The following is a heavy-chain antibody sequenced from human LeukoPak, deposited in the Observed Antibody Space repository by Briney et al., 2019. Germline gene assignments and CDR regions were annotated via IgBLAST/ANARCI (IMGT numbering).Heavy chain of an antibody. D-gene: IGHD4-17*01. CDR3: ARALRPFYGVRFDY. Sequence: QTGGSLRLSCAASGFTFSSYEMNWVRQAPGKGLEWVSYISSSGSTIYYADSVKGRFTISRDNAKNSLYLQMNSLRAEDTAVYYCARALRPFYGVRFDYWGQGTLVTVSS. CDR1: GFTFSSYE. CDR2: ISSSGSTI. V-gene: IGHV3-48*03. J-gene: IGHJ4*02.